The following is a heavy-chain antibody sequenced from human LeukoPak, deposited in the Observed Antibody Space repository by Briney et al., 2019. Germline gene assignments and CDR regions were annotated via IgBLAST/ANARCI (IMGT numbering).Heavy chain of an antibody. J-gene: IGHJ4*02. CDR2: ISGSGGST. CDR1: GFTFSSYA. V-gene: IGHV3-23*01. CDR3: AKEDCSGGTCSDFDY. Sequence: GGSLRLSCAASGFTFSSYAMAWVRQAPGKGLEWVSAISGSGGSTYYADSVKGRFTISRDNSKSTLYLQMNSLRAEDTAVYSCAKEDCSGGTCSDFDYWGQGTLVTVSS. D-gene: IGHD2-15*01.